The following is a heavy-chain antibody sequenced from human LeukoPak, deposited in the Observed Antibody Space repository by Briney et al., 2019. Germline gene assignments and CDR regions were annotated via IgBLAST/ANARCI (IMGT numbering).Heavy chain of an antibody. CDR3: ARDPEWGAIDY. Sequence: ASVKVSCKVSGYTLTELSMHWVRQAPGQGLEWMGIINPSGGSTSYAQKFQGRVTMTRDMSTSTVYMELSSLRVEDTAVYYCARDPEWGAIDYWGLGTLVTVSS. CDR1: GYTLTELS. J-gene: IGHJ4*02. D-gene: IGHD3-16*01. V-gene: IGHV1-46*01. CDR2: INPSGGST.